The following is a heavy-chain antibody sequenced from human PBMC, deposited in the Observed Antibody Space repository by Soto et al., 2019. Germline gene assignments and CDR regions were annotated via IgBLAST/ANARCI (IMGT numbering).Heavy chain of an antibody. CDR1: GGSISSGGYY. D-gene: IGHD5-12*01. Sequence: SETLSLTCTVSGGSISSGGYYWSWIRQHPGKGLEWIGYIYYSGSTYYNPSLKSRVTISVDTSKNQFSLKLSSVTAADTAVYYCASGGYVRRIDYWGQGTLVTVSS. CDR3: ASGGYVRRIDY. CDR2: IYYSGST. J-gene: IGHJ4*02. V-gene: IGHV4-31*03.